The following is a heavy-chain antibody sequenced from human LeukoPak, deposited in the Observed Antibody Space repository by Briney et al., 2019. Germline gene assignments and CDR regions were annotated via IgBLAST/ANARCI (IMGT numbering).Heavy chain of an antibody. CDR2: ISSSGNTT. CDR3: ARVPLNYHYYMDV. Sequence: GGSLRLSCAASGFTFSDNYMSWLRQAPGKGLEWVSYISSSGNTTYNADSVKGRFSITRDNAKNSLYLQMNSLRAEDTAVYYCARVPLNYHYYMDVWGKGTTVTVSS. V-gene: IGHV3-11*04. J-gene: IGHJ6*03. CDR1: GFTFSDNY.